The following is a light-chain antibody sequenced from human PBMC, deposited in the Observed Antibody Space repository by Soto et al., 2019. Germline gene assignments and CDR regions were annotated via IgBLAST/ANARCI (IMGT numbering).Light chain of an antibody. V-gene: IGKV3-15*01. Sequence: EIVMTQSPATLSVSPGERVTLSCRASQSVSNNLAWYQQKPGQAPRLLIYGATATATGIPAMFSGSRSGTLFTITISSLLSEDFAFYSCKKQYDWPLTFGGGTKVEIK. CDR2: GAT. CDR3: KKQYDWPLT. CDR1: QSVSNN. J-gene: IGKJ4*01.